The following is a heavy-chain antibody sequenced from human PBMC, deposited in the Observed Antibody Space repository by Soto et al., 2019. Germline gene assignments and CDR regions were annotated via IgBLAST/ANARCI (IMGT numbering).Heavy chain of an antibody. J-gene: IGHJ4*02. Sequence: SETLSLTCTVSGGSISSSSYYWGWIRQPPGKGLEWIGSIYYSGNTYYNPSLKSRVSISADTSMNEFSLALTSVTAADTAMYYCARGSTTEKVDSWGQGILVTVSS. CDR3: ARGSTTEKVDS. CDR1: GGSISSSSYY. CDR2: IYYSGNT. V-gene: IGHV4-39*07.